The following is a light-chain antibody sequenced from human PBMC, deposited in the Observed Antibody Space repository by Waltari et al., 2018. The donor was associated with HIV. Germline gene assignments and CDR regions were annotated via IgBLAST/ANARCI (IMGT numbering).Light chain of an antibody. V-gene: IGLV1-44*01. Sequence: QSVLTQPPSASGTPGQRVTISCSGSHSNIGNNPVAWYQQLPGTAPKLLIYSNNQRPSGVPDRFSGSKSGTSGSLAISGLQSEDEADYYCGAWDDSLHGPLFGGGTKLTVL. J-gene: IGLJ2*01. CDR3: GAWDDSLHGPL. CDR1: HSNIGNNP. CDR2: SNN.